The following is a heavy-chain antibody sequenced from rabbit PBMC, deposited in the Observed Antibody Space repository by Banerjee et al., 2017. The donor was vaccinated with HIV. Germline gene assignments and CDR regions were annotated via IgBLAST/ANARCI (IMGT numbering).Heavy chain of an antibody. V-gene: IGHV1S45*01. D-gene: IGHD1-1*01. J-gene: IGHJ4*01. CDR2: IYLGSSGST. CDR1: GFSFSGSYD. CDR3: VRDVGSGYYFWGL. Sequence: QQQLVESGGGLVKPEGSLTLTCTASGFSFSGSYDMCWVRQAPGKGLEWIACIYLGSSGSTDYASWAKGRFTISSHNAQNTLYLQLNSLTAADTATYFCVRDVGSGYYFWGLWGPGTLVTVS.